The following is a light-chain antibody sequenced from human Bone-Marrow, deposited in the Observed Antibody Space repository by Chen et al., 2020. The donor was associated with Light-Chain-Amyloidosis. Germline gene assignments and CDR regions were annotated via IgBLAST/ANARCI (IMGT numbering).Light chain of an antibody. J-gene: IGLJ2*01. CDR2: RAT. CDR1: DLPTKY. V-gene: IGLV3-25*03. Sequence: SYELTQPPSVSVSPGQTARITCSGDDLPTKYAYWYQQKPGQDPLLVIHRATERPSGISERFSGSSSGTTATLTISGVQAEDEADYHCQSADSSGTYEVIFGGGTKLTVL. CDR3: QSADSSGTYEVI.